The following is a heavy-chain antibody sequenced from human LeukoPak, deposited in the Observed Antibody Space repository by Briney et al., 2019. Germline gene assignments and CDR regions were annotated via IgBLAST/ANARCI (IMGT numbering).Heavy chain of an antibody. CDR3: TRDIGDFVSDF. V-gene: IGHV4-39*02. J-gene: IGHJ4*02. Sequence: SETLSLTCTVSGGSISSSSYYWGWIRQPPGKGLEWIGSIHYGGTTHYNPSLQSRVTISADTSKNQFALDLRSVTAADTAVYYCTRDIGDFVSDFWGQGTLVTVSS. D-gene: IGHD2-21*02. CDR2: IHYGGTT. CDR1: GGSISSSSYY.